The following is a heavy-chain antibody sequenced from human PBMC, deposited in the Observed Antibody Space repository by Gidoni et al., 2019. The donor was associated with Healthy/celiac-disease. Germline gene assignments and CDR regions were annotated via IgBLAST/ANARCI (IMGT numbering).Heavy chain of an antibody. Sequence: QVQLQESGPGLVKPSETLSLTCTVSGGSISSYYWSWIRQPPGKGLEWIGYIYYSGSTNYNPSLKSRVTISVDTSKNQFSLKLSSVTAADTAVYYCARVLGGSGSYSFDYWGQGTLVTVSS. CDR2: IYYSGST. CDR1: GGSISSYY. D-gene: IGHD3-10*01. J-gene: IGHJ4*02. CDR3: ARVLGGSGSYSFDY. V-gene: IGHV4-59*01.